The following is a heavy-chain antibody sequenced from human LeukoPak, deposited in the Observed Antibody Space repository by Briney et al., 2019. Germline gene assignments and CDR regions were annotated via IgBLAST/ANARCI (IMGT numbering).Heavy chain of an antibody. CDR2: MNSNSGNT. J-gene: IGHJ4*02. D-gene: IGHD2-15*01. CDR3: ARGASRSFDY. V-gene: IGHV1-8*03. Sequence: GASVKVSRKASGYTFTSYDINWVRQAPGQGLEWMGWMNSNSGNTGYAQKFQGRLTITRITSISTAYMELSSLRSEDTAVYYCARGASRSFDYWGQGTLVTVSS. CDR1: GYTFTSYD.